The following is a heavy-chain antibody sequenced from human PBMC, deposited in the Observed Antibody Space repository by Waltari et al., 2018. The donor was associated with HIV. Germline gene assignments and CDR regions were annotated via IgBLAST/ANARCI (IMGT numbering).Heavy chain of an antibody. CDR3: ARQGRGAAVAGAAYNWFDP. CDR1: GGPIRISRYY. D-gene: IGHD6-19*01. CDR2: IYYSGST. Sequence: QLQLQESGPGLVKPSETLSLTCPVSGGPIRISRYYWGWIRHPPGKGLEWIGSIYYSGSTYYNPSLKSRVTISVDTSKNQFSLKLSSVTAADTAVYYCARQGRGAAVAGAAYNWFDPWGQGTLVTVSS. J-gene: IGHJ5*02. V-gene: IGHV4-39*01.